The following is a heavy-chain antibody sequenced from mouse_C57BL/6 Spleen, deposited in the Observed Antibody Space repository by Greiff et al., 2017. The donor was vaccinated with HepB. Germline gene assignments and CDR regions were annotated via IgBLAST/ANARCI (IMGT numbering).Heavy chain of an antibody. CDR3: ARQRDYLDY. V-gene: IGHV5-12*01. Sequence: EVMLVESGGGLVQPGGSLKLSCAASGFTFSDYYMYWVRQTPEKRLEWVAYISNGGGSTYYPDTVKCRFTISRDNAKNTLYLQMSRLKSEDTAMYYCARQRDYLDYWGQGTTLTVSS. CDR2: ISNGGGST. J-gene: IGHJ2*01. CDR1: GFTFSDYY.